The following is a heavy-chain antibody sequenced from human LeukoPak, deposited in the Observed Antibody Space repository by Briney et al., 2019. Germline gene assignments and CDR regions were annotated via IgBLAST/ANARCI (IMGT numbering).Heavy chain of an antibody. V-gene: IGHV3-23*01. CDR3: ATRGYCSGTSCYAPQP. J-gene: IGHJ5*02. D-gene: IGHD2-2*01. CDR1: GLTFSDYS. Sequence: PGGSLRLSCAASGLTFSDYSMTWVRQAPGKGLFWVSGISAGGGSTYYADSVKGRFSISRDNSRNTLYLQMNSLRAEDTAVYYCATRGYCSGTSCYAPQPWGQGTLVTVSS. CDR2: ISAGGGST.